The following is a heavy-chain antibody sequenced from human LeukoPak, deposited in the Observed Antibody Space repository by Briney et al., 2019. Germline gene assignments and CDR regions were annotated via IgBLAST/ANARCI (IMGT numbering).Heavy chain of an antibody. CDR1: GFTFSSYW. V-gene: IGHV3-7*04. J-gene: IGHJ4*02. CDR3: ARGWFDC. Sequence: GGSLRLSWAASGFTFSSYWMTWVRQAPGKGLEWVANIKQDGTAKYYVDSVKGRFTISRDNATNSLYLQMNSLRAEDTAVYYCARGWFDCWGQGTLVTVSS. CDR2: IKQDGTAK. D-gene: IGHD5-24*01.